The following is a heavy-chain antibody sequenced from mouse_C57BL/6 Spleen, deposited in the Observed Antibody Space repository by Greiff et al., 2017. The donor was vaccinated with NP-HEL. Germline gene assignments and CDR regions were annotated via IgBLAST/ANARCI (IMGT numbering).Heavy chain of an antibody. Sequence: DVKLVESGGGLVKPGGSLKLSCAASGFTFSDYGMHWVRQAPEKGLEWVAYISSGSSTIYYADTVKGRFTISRDNAKNTLFLQMTSLRSEDTAMYYCARITTVVGGNFDVWGTGTTVTVSS. D-gene: IGHD1-1*01. CDR1: GFTFSDYG. CDR2: ISSGSSTI. J-gene: IGHJ1*03. CDR3: ARITTVVGGNFDV. V-gene: IGHV5-17*01.